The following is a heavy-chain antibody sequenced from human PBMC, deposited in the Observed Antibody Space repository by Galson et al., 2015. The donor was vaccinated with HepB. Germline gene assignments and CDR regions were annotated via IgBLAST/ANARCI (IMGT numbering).Heavy chain of an antibody. D-gene: IGHD6-19*01. CDR1: GFTFSSYG. J-gene: IGHJ4*02. V-gene: IGHV3-33*06. Sequence: SLRLSCAASGFTFSSYGMHWVRQAPGKGLEWVAVIWYDGSNKYYADSVKGRFTISRDNSKNTLYLQMNSLKASDTAMYYCAKGQAVAGTVIFDYWGQGTLVTVSS. CDR2: IWYDGSNK. CDR3: AKGQAVAGTVIFDY.